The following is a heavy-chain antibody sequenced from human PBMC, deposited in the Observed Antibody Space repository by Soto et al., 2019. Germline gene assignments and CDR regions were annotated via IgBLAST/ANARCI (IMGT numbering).Heavy chain of an antibody. J-gene: IGHJ4*02. CDR3: ARIVEVGATRSYYFDY. Sequence: GGSLRLSCGASGFTFSSYGMHWFRQAPGKGLEWVEVIWYDGSNKYYADSVKGRLTISRDNSKNTLYLQMNSLRAEDTAVYYCARIVEVGATRSYYFDYWGQGTLVTVSS. D-gene: IGHD1-26*01. CDR1: GFTFSSYG. V-gene: IGHV3-33*01. CDR2: IWYDGSNK.